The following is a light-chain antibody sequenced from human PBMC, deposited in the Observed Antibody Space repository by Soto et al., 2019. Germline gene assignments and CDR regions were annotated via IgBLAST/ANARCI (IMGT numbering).Light chain of an antibody. CDR2: VAS. CDR1: QSVSSN. Sequence: EIVMTQSPATLSVSPVERATLSCRASQSVSSNLAWYQQKPGQAPRLLIYVASTRATGIPARFSGSGSGTECTLTISSLQSEDFAVYYCQQYNNWPLTFGGGTKVEMK. V-gene: IGKV3-15*01. J-gene: IGKJ4*01. CDR3: QQYNNWPLT.